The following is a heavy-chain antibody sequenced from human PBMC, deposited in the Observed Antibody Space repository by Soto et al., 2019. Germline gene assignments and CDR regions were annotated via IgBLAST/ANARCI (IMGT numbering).Heavy chain of an antibody. CDR1: GYTFTGYY. J-gene: IGHJ3*02. V-gene: IGHV1-2*04. CDR3: AGGSAGDNAFDI. D-gene: IGHD7-27*01. Sequence: ASVKVSCKASGYTFTGYYMHWVRQAPGQGLEGMGWINPNSGGTNYAQKFQGWVTMTRDTSISTAYMELSRLRSDGTAVYYWAGGSAGDNAFDIWGQGTMVTVSS. CDR2: INPNSGGT.